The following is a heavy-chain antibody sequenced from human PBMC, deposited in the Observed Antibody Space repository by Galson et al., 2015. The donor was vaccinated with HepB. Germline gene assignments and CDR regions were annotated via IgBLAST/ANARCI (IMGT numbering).Heavy chain of an antibody. V-gene: IGHV1-8*01. CDR3: ARGRGRDYDILTGYYNAYYYYGMDV. CDR1: GYTFTSYD. D-gene: IGHD3-9*01. Sequence: SVTVSCKASGYTFTSYDINWVRQATGQGLEWMGWMNPNSGNTGYAQKFQGRVTMTRNTSISAAYMELSSLRSEDTAVYYCARGRGRDYDILTGYYNAYYYYGMDVWGQGTTVTVSS. CDR2: MNPNSGNT. J-gene: IGHJ6*02.